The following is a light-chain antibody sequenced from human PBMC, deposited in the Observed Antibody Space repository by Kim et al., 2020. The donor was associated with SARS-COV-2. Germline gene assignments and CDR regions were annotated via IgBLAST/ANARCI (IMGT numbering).Light chain of an antibody. CDR3: CSYAGRYAWV. CDR1: SSDVGGYNY. J-gene: IGLJ3*02. CDR2: DVN. V-gene: IGLV2-11*01. Sequence: QSALTQPRSVSGSPGQSVTISCTGTSSDVGGYNYVSWYQQHPGKAPKFMIYDVNKRPSGVPDRFSGSKSGNTASLTISGLQAEDEADYYCCSYAGRYAWVFGGGTKLTVL.